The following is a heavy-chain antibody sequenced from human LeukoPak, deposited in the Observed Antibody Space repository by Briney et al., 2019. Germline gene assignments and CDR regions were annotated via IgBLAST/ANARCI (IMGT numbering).Heavy chain of an antibody. CDR3: ARDGNGGSSWGWFDP. CDR2: IYFTGFT. CDR1: GGSISSYY. D-gene: IGHD2-15*01. Sequence: KSSETLSLTCTVSGGSISSYYWSWIRQPPGKGLEWIGYIYFTGFTHYNPSLKSRVTMSVDMSKKQFSLNLNSVTAADTAVYYCARDGNGGSSWGWFDPWGQGTLVTVSA. J-gene: IGHJ5*02. V-gene: IGHV4-59*01.